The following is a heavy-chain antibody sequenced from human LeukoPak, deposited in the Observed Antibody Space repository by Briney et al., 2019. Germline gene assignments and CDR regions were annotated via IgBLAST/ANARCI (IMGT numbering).Heavy chain of an antibody. V-gene: IGHV4-59*08. CDR2: IYYSGST. CDR1: GGSISSYY. J-gene: IGHJ5*02. D-gene: IGHD4-17*01. Sequence: PSETLSLTCAVSGGSISSYYWSWIRQPPGKGLEWIGYIYYSGSTNYNPSLKSRVTISVDTSKNQFSLKLSSVTAADTAVYYCTRHSGNYGDYPWFDPWGQGTLVTVSS. CDR3: TRHSGNYGDYPWFDP.